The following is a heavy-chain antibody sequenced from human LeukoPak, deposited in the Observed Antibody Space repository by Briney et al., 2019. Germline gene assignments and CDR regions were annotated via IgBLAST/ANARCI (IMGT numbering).Heavy chain of an antibody. CDR2: ISSSSSTI. CDR1: GFTFTDYF. Sequence: GGSLRLSCAASGFTFTDYFMNWVRQAPGKGLEWVSYISSSSSTIYYADSVKGRFTISRDNAKNSLYLQMNSLRAEDTAVYYCARDPPVAIGWGQGTLVTVSS. D-gene: IGHD2-21*01. CDR3: ARDPPVAIG. J-gene: IGHJ4*02. V-gene: IGHV3-48*04.